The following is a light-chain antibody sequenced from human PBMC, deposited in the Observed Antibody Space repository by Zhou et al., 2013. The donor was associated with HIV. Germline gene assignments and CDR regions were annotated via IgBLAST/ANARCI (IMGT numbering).Light chain of an antibody. CDR3: QQYGDVPVT. V-gene: IGKV1-33*01. CDR2: DVS. Sequence: IQVTQSPSSLSARVGDTVTITCQANGYLNWYQQRPGKAPKLLIYDVSNLQTGAPSRFSGGGFGTHFSLTISSLQPGDVAIYYCQQYGDVPVTFGPGTKVEIK. J-gene: IGKJ3*01. CDR1: GY.